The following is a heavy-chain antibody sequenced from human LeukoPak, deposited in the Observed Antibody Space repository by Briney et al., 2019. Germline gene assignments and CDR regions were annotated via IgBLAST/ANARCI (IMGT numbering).Heavy chain of an antibody. CDR2: IRSKAYGGTT. D-gene: IGHD5-18*01. CDR3: TRGTQLWQYYFHY. CDR1: GFTFGDYA. J-gene: IGHJ4*02. V-gene: IGHV3-49*03. Sequence: GVSLRLSCTAAGFTFGDYAMSWFRQAPGKGLEWVGFIRSKAYGGTTEYAASVKGRFTISRDDSKSIAYLQMNSLKTEDTAVYYCTRGTQLWQYYFHYWAQGTLVTVSS.